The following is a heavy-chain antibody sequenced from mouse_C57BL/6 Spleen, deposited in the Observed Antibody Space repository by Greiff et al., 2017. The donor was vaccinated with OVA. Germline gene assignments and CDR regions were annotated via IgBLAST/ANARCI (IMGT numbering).Heavy chain of an antibody. CDR2: IRLKSDNYAT. CDR3: TFITTVVAPFDY. CDR1: GFTFSNYW. Sequence: EVQGVESGGGLVQPGGSMKLSCVASGFTFSNYWMNWVRQSPEKGLEWVAQIRLKSDNYATHYAESVKGRFTISRDDSKSSVYLQMNNLRAEDTGIYYCTFITTVVAPFDYWGQGTTLTVSS. V-gene: IGHV6-3*01. J-gene: IGHJ2*01. D-gene: IGHD1-1*01.